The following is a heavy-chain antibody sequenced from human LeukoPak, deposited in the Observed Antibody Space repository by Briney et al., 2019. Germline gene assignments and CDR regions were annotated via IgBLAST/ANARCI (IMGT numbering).Heavy chain of an antibody. CDR1: GGSISSSSYY. J-gene: IGHJ4*02. CDR3: ARGGTYYGSEFDY. D-gene: IGHD3-10*01. Sequence: SETLSLTCTVSGGSISSSSYYWSWIRQPPGKGLEWIGYVYYSGSTNYNPSLKSRVTISVDTSKNQFSLKLSSVTAADTAVYYCARGGTYYGSEFDYWGQGTLVTVSS. V-gene: IGHV4-61*01. CDR2: VYYSGST.